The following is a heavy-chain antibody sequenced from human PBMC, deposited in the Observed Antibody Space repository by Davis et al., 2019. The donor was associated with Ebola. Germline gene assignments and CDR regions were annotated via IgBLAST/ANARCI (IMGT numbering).Heavy chain of an antibody. CDR1: GGSFSGYY. J-gene: IGHJ4*02. D-gene: IGHD3-10*01. V-gene: IGHV4-34*01. CDR2: INEGGYT. Sequence: SETLSLTCGVSGGSFSGYYWTWIRQSPGKGLEWIGEINEGGYTNYTPSLKSRVTISIDTSKNQFSLKLTSVTAADTAVYYCAGEGPGYWGQGTLVTVSS. CDR3: AGEGPGY.